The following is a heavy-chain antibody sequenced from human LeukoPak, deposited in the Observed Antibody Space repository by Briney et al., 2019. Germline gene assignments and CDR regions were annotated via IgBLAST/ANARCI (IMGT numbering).Heavy chain of an antibody. CDR1: GYTFTSYA. Sequence: ASVKVSCKASGYTFTSYAMHWVRQAPGQRLEWMGWINAGNGNTKYSQKFQGRVTITRDTSASTAYMELSSLRSEDTAVYYSARDPCSGGSCYIHPFDYWGQGTLVTVSS. V-gene: IGHV1-3*01. J-gene: IGHJ4*02. CDR3: ARDPCSGGSCYIHPFDY. CDR2: INAGNGNT. D-gene: IGHD2-15*01.